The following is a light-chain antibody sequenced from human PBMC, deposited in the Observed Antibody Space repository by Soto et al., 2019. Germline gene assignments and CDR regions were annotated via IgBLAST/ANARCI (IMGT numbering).Light chain of an antibody. CDR3: QQYNNWPLT. CDR2: GAS. J-gene: IGKJ4*01. V-gene: IGKV3-15*01. CDR1: QSIGSN. Sequence: EILMTQSPATLSVSPWEISTISQRASQSIGSNLAWYQQKPGQAPRLLIYGASTRATGIPARFSGSGSGTEFTLTISSLQSEDFAVYYCQQYNNWPLTFGGGTKVDI.